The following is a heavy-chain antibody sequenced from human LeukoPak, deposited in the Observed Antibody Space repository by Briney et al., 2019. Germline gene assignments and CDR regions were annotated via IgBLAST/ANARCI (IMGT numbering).Heavy chain of an antibody. J-gene: IGHJ6*02. CDR2: IYYSGST. CDR1: GGSISSGDYY. Sequence: SQTLSLTCTVSGGSISSGDYYWSCIRQPPGQGLEWIGYIYYSGSTYYNPSLKSRVTISVDTSKNQFSLKLSSVTAADTAVYYCARDFTDYYGMDVWGQGTTVTVSS. CDR3: ARDFTDYYGMDV. V-gene: IGHV4-30-4*01.